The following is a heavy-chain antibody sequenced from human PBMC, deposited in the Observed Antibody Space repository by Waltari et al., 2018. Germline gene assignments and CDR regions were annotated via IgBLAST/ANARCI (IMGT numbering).Heavy chain of an antibody. CDR1: GFTFSSCA. CDR2: ISDSGTST. V-gene: IGHV3-23*01. CDR3: ANSRGVPFDY. Sequence: EVQLLESGGGLVQPGGSLRVSCAASGFTFSSCAMSWVRQAPGKGLEWVSAISDSGTSTYYADSVKGRFTISRDNSENTLYLQMNSLRAEDTAVYYCANSRGVPFDYWGQGTLVTVSS. D-gene: IGHD2-2*01. J-gene: IGHJ4*02.